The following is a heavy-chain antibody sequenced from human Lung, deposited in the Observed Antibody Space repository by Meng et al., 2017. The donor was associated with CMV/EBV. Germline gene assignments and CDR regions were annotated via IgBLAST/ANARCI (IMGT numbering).Heavy chain of an antibody. CDR1: GFIFGIYG. CDR3: AKVSAGNCATASCPPDS. Sequence: GGSXRLXCAASGFIFGIYGMDWVRQAPGKGLEWVAYIHHAGGYKQYADSVMGRFTISRDNSKNTLSLQMNSLRGEDTALYFCAKVSAGNCATASCPPDSXGQGXLVTVSS. CDR2: IHHAGGYK. V-gene: IGHV3-30*02. J-gene: IGHJ5*01. D-gene: IGHD2-2*01.